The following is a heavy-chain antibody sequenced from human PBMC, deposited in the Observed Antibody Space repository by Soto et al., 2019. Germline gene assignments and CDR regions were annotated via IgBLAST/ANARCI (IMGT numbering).Heavy chain of an antibody. D-gene: IGHD5-18*01. CDR1: GFYVSNYY. CDR3: ARDRRDGDTL. Sequence: EVQVVESGGGLVQPGGSLRLSCAASGFYVSNYYMRWFSQAPGKGLEWVSVIYRGGEIYYADSVQGRFTTSRDISRNSLDIKMNSMRVDDTAVYYCARDRRDGDTLWGQGVVVTVSS. J-gene: IGHJ4*02. CDR2: IYRGGEI. V-gene: IGHV3-66*01.